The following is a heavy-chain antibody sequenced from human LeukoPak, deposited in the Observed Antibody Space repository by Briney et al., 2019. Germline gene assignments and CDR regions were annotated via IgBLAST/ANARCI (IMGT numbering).Heavy chain of an antibody. Sequence: PSETLSLNCAVYSVTFSGYYWSRIRQPPGKGLEGIGEINHSESTNYNHSLKSRITITVNTSNNQFSLKLSSVTAADTAVYYCARHEGRPGSGSHGAFDIWGQGTMVTVSS. CDR3: ARHEGRPGSGSHGAFDI. J-gene: IGHJ3*02. D-gene: IGHD3-10*01. V-gene: IGHV4-34*01. CDR1: SVTFSGYY. CDR2: INHSEST.